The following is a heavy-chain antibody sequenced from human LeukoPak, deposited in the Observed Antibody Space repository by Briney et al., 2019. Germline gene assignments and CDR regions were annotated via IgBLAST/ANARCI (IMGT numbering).Heavy chain of an antibody. Sequence: SETLSLTCTVSGGSISSYYWNWIRQPAGKGLEWIGRIYSSGSTDYNPSLKSRATMSVDTSKNQFSLKLSSVTAADTAVYYCAREASGYSYGYGDYWGQGTQVTVSS. V-gene: IGHV4-4*07. CDR3: AREASGYSYGYGDY. D-gene: IGHD5-18*01. CDR1: GGSISSYY. J-gene: IGHJ4*02. CDR2: IYSSGST.